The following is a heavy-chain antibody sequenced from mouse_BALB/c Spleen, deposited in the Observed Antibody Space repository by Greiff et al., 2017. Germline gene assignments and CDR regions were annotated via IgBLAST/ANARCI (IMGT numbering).Heavy chain of an antibody. J-gene: IGHJ2*01. CDR2: INSNGGST. Sequence: DVHLVESGGGLVQPGGSLKLSCAASGFTFSSYGMSWVRQTPDKRLELVATINSNGGSTYYPDSVKGRFTISRDNAKNTLYLQMSSLKSEDTAMYYCERHRFDYWGQGTPLTVSA. V-gene: IGHV5-6-3*01. CDR3: ERHRFDY. CDR1: GFTFSSYG.